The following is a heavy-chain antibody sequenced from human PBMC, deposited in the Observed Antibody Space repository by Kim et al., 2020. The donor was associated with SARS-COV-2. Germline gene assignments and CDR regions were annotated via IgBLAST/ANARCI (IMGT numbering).Heavy chain of an antibody. D-gene: IGHD3-10*01. CDR3: TRRMKGSGSYYIGDYYYYYMDV. V-gene: IGHV3-49*04. CDR1: GFTFGDYA. Sequence: GGSLRLSCTASGFTFGDYAMSWVRQAPGKGLEGVGFIRSKAYGGTTEYAASVKGRFTISRDDSKSIAYLQMNSLKTEDTAVYYCTRRMKGSGSYYIGDYYYYYMDVWGKGTTVTVSS. J-gene: IGHJ6*03. CDR2: IRSKAYGGTT.